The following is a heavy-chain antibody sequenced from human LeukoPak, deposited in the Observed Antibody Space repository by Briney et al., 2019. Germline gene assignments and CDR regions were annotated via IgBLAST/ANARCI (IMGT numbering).Heavy chain of an antibody. V-gene: IGHV4-39*01. CDR2: IYYSGST. CDR1: GGSISGSSYY. D-gene: IGHD1-26*01. CDR3: ASGVGATKGDAFDI. J-gene: IGHJ3*02. Sequence: SETLSLTCTVSGGSISGSSYYWGWIRQPPGKGLEWIGSIYYSGSTYYNPSLKSRVTISVDTSKNQFSLKLSSVTAADTAVYYCASGVGATKGDAFDIWGQGTMVTVSS.